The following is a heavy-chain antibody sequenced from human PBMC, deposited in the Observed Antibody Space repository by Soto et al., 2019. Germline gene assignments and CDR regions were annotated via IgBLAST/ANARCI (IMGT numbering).Heavy chain of an antibody. CDR2: IYPGDSDT. CDR3: ARREDDYGGYGGSPRYYGMDV. Sequence: PGESLKISCKGSGYSFTSYWIGWVRQMPGKGLEWMGIIYPGDSDTGYSPSFQGQVTISADKSISTAYLQWSSLKASDTAMYYCARREDDYGGYGGSPRYYGMDVWCPGTTVTVSS. J-gene: IGHJ6*02. CDR1: GYSFTSYW. D-gene: IGHD5-12*01. V-gene: IGHV5-51*01.